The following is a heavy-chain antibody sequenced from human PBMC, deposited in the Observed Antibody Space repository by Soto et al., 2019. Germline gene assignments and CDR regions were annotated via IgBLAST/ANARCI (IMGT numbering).Heavy chain of an antibody. Sequence: PSETLSLTCAVYGGSFSGYYWSWIRQPPGKGLEWIGEINHSGSTNYNPSLKSRVTISVDTSKNQFSLNRSSVTAADTAVYYCAGGRGRQQLVMSYYYGMDVWGQGTTVTVS. CDR2: INHSGST. V-gene: IGHV4-34*01. J-gene: IGHJ6*02. CDR3: AGGRGRQQLVMSYYYGMDV. D-gene: IGHD6-13*01. CDR1: GGSFSGYY.